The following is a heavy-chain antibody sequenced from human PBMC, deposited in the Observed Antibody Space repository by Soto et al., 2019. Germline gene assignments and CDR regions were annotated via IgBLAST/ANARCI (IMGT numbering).Heavy chain of an antibody. D-gene: IGHD4-4*01. CDR2: IKHDGSVQ. CDR3: ARAPYSNAWYRFDL. V-gene: IGHV3-7*03. CDR1: GFTFSGNW. J-gene: IGHJ4*02. Sequence: LRLSCDASGFTFSGNWMSWVRQSRGKGLEWVADIKHDGSVQYYVDSVKGRFTISRDNAKKLLSLQMDGLRAEDTALYYCARAPYSNAWYRFDLWGQGTLVTVSS.